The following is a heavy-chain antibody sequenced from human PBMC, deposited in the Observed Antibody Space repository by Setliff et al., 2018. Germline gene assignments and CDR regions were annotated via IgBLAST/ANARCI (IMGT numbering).Heavy chain of an antibody. Sequence: PSETLSLTCNVSGGSINSRSYYWGWIRQPPGKGLEWIAMISYGGNTYYNPSLKRRVTISVDASNDQFSLNLNSVTAADTAVYFCARDGAAVAGTHGLDYWGQGALVTV. CDR2: ISYGGNT. CDR1: GGSINSRSYY. CDR3: ARDGAAVAGTHGLDY. V-gene: IGHV4-39*02. J-gene: IGHJ4*02. D-gene: IGHD6-19*01.